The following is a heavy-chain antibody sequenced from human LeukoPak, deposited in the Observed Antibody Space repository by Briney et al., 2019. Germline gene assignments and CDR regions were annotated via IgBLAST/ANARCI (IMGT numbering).Heavy chain of an antibody. D-gene: IGHD3-22*01. Sequence: ASVKVSCKALGYTFTGYYMHWVRQAPGQGLEWMGRINPNSGGTNYAQKFQGRVTMTRDTSISTAYMELSRLRSDDTAVYYCARSVYYYDSSGPNYWGQGTLVTVSS. CDR1: GYTFTGYY. CDR3: ARSVYYYDSSGPNY. V-gene: IGHV1-2*06. CDR2: INPNSGGT. J-gene: IGHJ4*02.